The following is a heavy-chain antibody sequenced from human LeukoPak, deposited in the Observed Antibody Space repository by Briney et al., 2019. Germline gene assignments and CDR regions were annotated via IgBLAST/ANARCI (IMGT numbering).Heavy chain of an antibody. Sequence: GGSLRLSCAASGFTFSRYDLHWVRHSPEKGLEWVSAIGTAGDTYYPDSVKGRFTISRDNPKNSFHLQMNGLRVGDTAVYYCVRAGSGNRWTDYGLDVWGRGTTVTVSS. D-gene: IGHD1-1*01. CDR2: IGTAGDT. CDR3: VRAGSGNRWTDYGLDV. CDR1: GFTFSRYD. J-gene: IGHJ6*02. V-gene: IGHV3-13*01.